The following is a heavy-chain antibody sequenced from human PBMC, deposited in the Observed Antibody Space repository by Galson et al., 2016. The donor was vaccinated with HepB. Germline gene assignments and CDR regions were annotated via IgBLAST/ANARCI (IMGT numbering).Heavy chain of an antibody. CDR3: VKSVWLGRGFVS. CDR2: TYYRSEWRY. V-gene: IGHV6-1*01. CDR1: GDSVSNNIDG. Sequence: CAISGDSVSNNIDGWNWIRQSPSGGLEWLGSTYYRSEWRYDYAPSVQSRISINPDTSKNQFSLHLNSVTPEDTAVYYCVKSVWLGRGFVSWGQGTLVTVSS. J-gene: IGHJ4*02. D-gene: IGHD6-19*01.